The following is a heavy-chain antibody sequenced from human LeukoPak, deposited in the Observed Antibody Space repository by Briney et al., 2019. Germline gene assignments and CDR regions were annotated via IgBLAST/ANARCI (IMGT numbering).Heavy chain of an antibody. D-gene: IGHD3-22*01. J-gene: IGHJ4*02. V-gene: IGHV3-7*01. CDR2: IDQDGSEQ. CDR3: ARYYDGAGQDDCFDY. CDR1: GFTFSTYW. Sequence: PGGSLRLSCAASGFTFSTYWMSWVRQAPGKGLEWVANIDQDGSEQYYVDSVKGRFTISRDNAKSSLYQQMSILRAEDTAVYYCARYYDGAGQDDCFDYWGQGTLVTVSS.